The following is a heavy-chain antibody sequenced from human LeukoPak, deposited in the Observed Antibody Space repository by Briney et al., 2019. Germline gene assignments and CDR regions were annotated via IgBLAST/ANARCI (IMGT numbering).Heavy chain of an antibody. Sequence: SETLSLTCSVSSGSISTYYWSWIRRPAGKGLEWIGHIDMSWSTNYNPSLKSRVTMSVDTSKNQFSLNLSSVTAADTAIYYCARQLMARVSSSPLRRRSYSYMDVWGKGTTVTVSS. J-gene: IGHJ6*03. V-gene: IGHV4-4*07. D-gene: IGHD6-6*01. CDR2: IDMSWST. CDR3: ARQLMARVSSSPLRRRSYSYMDV. CDR1: SGSISTYY.